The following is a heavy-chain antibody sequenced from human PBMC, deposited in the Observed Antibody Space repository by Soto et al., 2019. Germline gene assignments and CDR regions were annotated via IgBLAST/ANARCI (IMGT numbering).Heavy chain of an antibody. V-gene: IGHV3-66*01. CDR3: ARGGSGYDFFEF. CDR1: GFTVNSSY. Sequence: EVQLVESGGGLVQPGGSLRLSCVGSGFTVNSSYMGWVRQAPGKCPEWVLLIHTNGNTYYADSVKGRFTISRDNSKNTLYLQINSLRAEDTAVYFCARGGSGYDFFEFWGQGTLVTVSS. J-gene: IGHJ4*02. D-gene: IGHD5-12*01. CDR2: IHTNGNT.